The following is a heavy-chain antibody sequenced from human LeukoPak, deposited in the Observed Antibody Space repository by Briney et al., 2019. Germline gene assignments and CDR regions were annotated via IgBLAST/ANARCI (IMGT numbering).Heavy chain of an antibody. CDR1: GYSISSGYY. Sequence: SETLSLTCAVSGYSISSGYYWGWIRQPPGKGLEWIGSIYHSGSTYYNPSLKSRVTISVDTSKNQFSLKLSSVTAADTAVYYCASRSSYFDYWGQGTLVTVPS. V-gene: IGHV4-38-2*01. J-gene: IGHJ4*02. CDR3: ASRSSYFDY. CDR2: IYHSGST.